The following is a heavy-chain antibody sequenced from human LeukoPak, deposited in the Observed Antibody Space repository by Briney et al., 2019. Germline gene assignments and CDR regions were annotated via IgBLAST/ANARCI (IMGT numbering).Heavy chain of an antibody. CDR3: AKDGARDGYNYPDY. V-gene: IGHV3-7*04. Sequence: TGGSLRLSCTASGFIFSNYWMRWVRQAPGKGLEWVANIKQDGSEKYYVDSVKGRFTISRDKSKNTLYLQMNSLRAEDTAVYYCAKDGARDGYNYPDYWGQGTLVTVSS. CDR2: IKQDGSEK. D-gene: IGHD5-24*01. CDR1: GFIFSNYW. J-gene: IGHJ4*02.